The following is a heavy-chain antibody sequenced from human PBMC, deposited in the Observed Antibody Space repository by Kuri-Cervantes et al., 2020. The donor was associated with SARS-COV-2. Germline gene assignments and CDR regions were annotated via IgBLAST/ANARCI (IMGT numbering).Heavy chain of an antibody. CDR3: AREGYCSSTSSSRGYYYYYMDV. Sequence: GESLKISCAASGFIFSNYGMHWVRQAPGKGPEWVAFIRYDGDNKYYADSVKGRFTISRDNPKNTLYLQMNSLRPEDTAVYYCAREGYCSSTSSSRGYYYYYMDVWGKGTTVTVSS. V-gene: IGHV3-30*02. J-gene: IGHJ6*03. D-gene: IGHD2-2*01. CDR2: IRYDGDNK. CDR1: GFIFSNYG.